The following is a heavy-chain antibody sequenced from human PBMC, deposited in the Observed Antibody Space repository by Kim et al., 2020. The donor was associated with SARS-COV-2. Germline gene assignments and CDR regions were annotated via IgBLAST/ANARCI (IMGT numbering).Heavy chain of an antibody. J-gene: IGHJ4*02. CDR2: INHSGST. CDR1: GGSFSGYY. D-gene: IGHD3-10*01. CDR3: ARGQFGEFYFDY. V-gene: IGHV4-34*01. Sequence: SETLSLTCAVYGGSFSGYYWSWIRQPPGKGLEWIGEINHSGSTNYNPSLKSRVTISVDTSKNQFSLKLSSVTAADTAVYYCARGQFGEFYFDYWGQGTLVTVSS.